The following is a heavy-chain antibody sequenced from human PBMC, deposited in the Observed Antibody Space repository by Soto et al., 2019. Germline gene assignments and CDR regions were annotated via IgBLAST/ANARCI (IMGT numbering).Heavy chain of an antibody. V-gene: IGHV4-59*12. J-gene: IGHJ6*02. CDR2: IYYSGST. Sequence: SETLSLTCTVSGGSISSYYWSWIRQPPGKGLEWIGYIYYSGSTNYNPSLKSRVTISVDTSKNQFSLKLSSVTAADTAVYYCARVSITPYYYYGMDVWGQGTTVTVSS. CDR1: GGSISSYY. CDR3: ARVSITPYYYYGMDV. D-gene: IGHD3-10*01.